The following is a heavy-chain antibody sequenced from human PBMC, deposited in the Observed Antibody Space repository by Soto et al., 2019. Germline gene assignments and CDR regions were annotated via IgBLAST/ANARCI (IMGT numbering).Heavy chain of an antibody. J-gene: IGHJ6*02. V-gene: IGHV4-59*12. Sequence: SETLSLTCTVSGGSISSYYWSWIRQPPGKGLEWIGYIYYGGSAYYNPSLKTRVTISVDTSNNQFSLNLSSVTAADTAVYYCARAFYGVDLWGQGTTVTVSS. CDR2: IYYGGSA. CDR3: ARAFYGVDL. CDR1: GGSISSYY.